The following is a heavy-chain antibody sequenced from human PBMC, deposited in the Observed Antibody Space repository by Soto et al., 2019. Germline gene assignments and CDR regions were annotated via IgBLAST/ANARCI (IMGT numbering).Heavy chain of an antibody. V-gene: IGHV4-34*01. Sequence: QVHLQQWGAGLLKPSETLSLTCAVYGGSFTGYYWSWIRQPPGKGLEWIGEINHRGSTNYNPSLRRRGTRSVDTSKNQFSLKLNSVTAADTAVYYCATSYFDFWSGYYRGYYFDYWGQGTLVTVFS. D-gene: IGHD3-3*01. CDR3: ATSYFDFWSGYYRGYYFDY. CDR2: INHRGST. CDR1: GGSFTGYY. J-gene: IGHJ4*02.